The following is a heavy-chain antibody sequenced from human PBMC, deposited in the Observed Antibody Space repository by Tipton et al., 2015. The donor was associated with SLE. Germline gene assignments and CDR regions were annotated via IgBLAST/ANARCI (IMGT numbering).Heavy chain of an antibody. CDR3: ASALCGNYYDSSGSPDAFDF. V-gene: IGHV1-18*01. J-gene: IGHJ3*01. CDR1: GYTFTSYG. D-gene: IGHD3-22*01. Sequence: QLVQSGAEVKKPGASVKVSCKASGYTFTSYGISWVRQAPGQGLEWMGWISAYNGNTNYAQKVQGRVTMTTDTSTSTAYMELRSLRSDVTAVYYCASALCGNYYDSSGSPDAFDFWSQGTMVSVPS. CDR2: ISAYNGNT.